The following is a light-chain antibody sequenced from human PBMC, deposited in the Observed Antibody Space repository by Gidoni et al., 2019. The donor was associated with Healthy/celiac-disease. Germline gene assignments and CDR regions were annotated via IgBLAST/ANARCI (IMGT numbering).Light chain of an antibody. V-gene: IGKV1-5*01. Sequence: DIQMTQSPSTLSASVGDRVTITCRASQSISSWLAWYQQKPGKAPKLLIYDASSLESGVPSMFSCSGSGTEFTLTISSLQPDDFATYYCQQYNSYPIFGPGTKVDIK. CDR3: QQYNSYPI. J-gene: IGKJ3*01. CDR1: QSISSW. CDR2: DAS.